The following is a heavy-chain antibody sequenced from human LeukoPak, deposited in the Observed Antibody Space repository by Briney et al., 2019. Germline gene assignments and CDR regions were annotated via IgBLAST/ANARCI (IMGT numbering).Heavy chain of an antibody. CDR2: IYYSGST. CDR3: ARIRFSRPFDP. V-gene: IGHV4-39*01. Sequence: SETLSLTCTVSGGSISSRSYYWGWIRQPPGKGLEWIGSIYYSGSTYYNPSLKSRVTISVDTSKNQFSLKLSSVTAADTAVYYCARIRFSRPFDPWGQGTLVTVSS. J-gene: IGHJ5*02. D-gene: IGHD3-3*01. CDR1: GGSISSRSYY.